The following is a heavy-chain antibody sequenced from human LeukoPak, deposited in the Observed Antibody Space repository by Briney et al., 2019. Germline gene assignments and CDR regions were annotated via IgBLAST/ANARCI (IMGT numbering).Heavy chain of an antibody. V-gene: IGHV1-8*03. Sequence: ASVKVSCKASGYTFTSYDINWVRQATGQGLEWMGWMNPNSGNTGYAQKFQGRVTITRNTSISTAYMELSSLRSEDTAVYYCARGGDYKKGDAFDIWGQGTMVTVSS. CDR2: MNPNSGNT. J-gene: IGHJ3*02. D-gene: IGHD4-17*01. CDR1: GYTFTSYD. CDR3: ARGGDYKKGDAFDI.